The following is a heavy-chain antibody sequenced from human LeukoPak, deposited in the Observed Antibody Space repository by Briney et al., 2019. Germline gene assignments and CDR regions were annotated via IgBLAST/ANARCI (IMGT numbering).Heavy chain of an antibody. J-gene: IGHJ4*02. Sequence: QPGGSLRLSCAAPGFTLISYGMTGVRHGPGKGLEGVSAISGRGGRTYYAGSVKGRFSISRDISKNTLYVQMHSLRPPDTAIYYCARAEDDFGTCSVGYFDFWGQGTLVTVSS. D-gene: IGHD3/OR15-3a*01. CDR1: GFTLISYG. CDR3: ARAEDDFGTCSVGYFDF. CDR2: ISGRGGRT. V-gene: IGHV3-23*01.